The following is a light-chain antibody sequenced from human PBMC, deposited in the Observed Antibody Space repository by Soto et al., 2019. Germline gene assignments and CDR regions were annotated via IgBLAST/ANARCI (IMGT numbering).Light chain of an antibody. V-gene: IGKV3-15*01. Sequence: EIVMTQSPATLSVSPGERATLSCRASQSVSSNLAWYQQKPGQAPRLLIYGASTRATGIPARFSGSGSGTEFTRTISSLQSADFAVEYCQQYNNWPETFGQGTKVEIK. CDR2: GAS. CDR1: QSVSSN. CDR3: QQYNNWPET. J-gene: IGKJ1*01.